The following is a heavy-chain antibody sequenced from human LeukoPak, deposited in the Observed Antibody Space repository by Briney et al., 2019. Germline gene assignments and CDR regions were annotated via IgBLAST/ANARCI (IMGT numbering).Heavy chain of an antibody. D-gene: IGHD3-22*01. CDR2: IYNSANT. CDR3: ARAGTTYYYDDHVFDI. J-gene: IGHJ3*02. V-gene: IGHV4-59*01. Sequence: SETLSLTCTVSGGSLSNYYWSWIRQPPGKGLEWIGHIYNSANTHYNPSLQSRVTISVDTSKNQFSLRLSSVTAADTAVYYCARAGTTYYYDDHVFDIWGQGTTITVSS. CDR1: GGSLSNYY.